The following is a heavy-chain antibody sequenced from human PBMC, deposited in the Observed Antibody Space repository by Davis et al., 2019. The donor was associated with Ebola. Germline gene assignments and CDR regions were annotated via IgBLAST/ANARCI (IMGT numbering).Heavy chain of an antibody. Sequence: LSLTCAASGFTFSSYGMHWVRQAPGKGLEWVAVISYDGSNKYYADSVKGRFTISRDNSQNTLYLQMNSLRAEDTAVYYCARDSGVIAIQGYFDYWGQGTLVTVSS. D-gene: IGHD2-21*01. CDR1: GFTFSSYG. V-gene: IGHV3-30*03. CDR2: ISYDGSNK. CDR3: ARDSGVIAIQGYFDY. J-gene: IGHJ4*02.